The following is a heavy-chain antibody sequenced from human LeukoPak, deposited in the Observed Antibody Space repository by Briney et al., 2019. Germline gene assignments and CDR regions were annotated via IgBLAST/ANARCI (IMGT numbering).Heavy chain of an antibody. Sequence: GESLKISCKGSGYTFTNYWIGWVRQMPGKGLEWMGIIYPGDSDARYSPSFQGQVTISADKSITTAYLQWSSLKASDTAMYYCARRYCSGSSCYLLDYWGQGTLVTVSS. CDR3: ARRYCSGSSCYLLDY. CDR2: IYPGDSDA. J-gene: IGHJ4*02. CDR1: GYTFTNYW. V-gene: IGHV5-51*01. D-gene: IGHD2-15*01.